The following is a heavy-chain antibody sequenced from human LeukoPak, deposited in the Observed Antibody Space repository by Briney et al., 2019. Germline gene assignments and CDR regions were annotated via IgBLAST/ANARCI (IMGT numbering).Heavy chain of an antibody. J-gene: IGHJ3*02. CDR3: ARAGPDAFDI. CDR2: ISSSSSYI. CDR1: GFTFSSYS. V-gene: IGHV3-21*01. Sequence: GGSLRLSCAASGFTFSSYSMNWVRQAPGKGLEWVSSISSSSSYIYYADSVKGRVTISRDNAKNSLYLQMNSLRAEDTAVYYCARAGPDAFDIWGQGTMVTVSS.